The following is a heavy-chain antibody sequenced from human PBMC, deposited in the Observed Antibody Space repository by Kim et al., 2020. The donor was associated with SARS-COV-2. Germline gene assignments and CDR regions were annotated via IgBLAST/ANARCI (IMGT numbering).Heavy chain of an antibody. J-gene: IGHJ4*02. Sequence: GSLRLSCAASGFTFSSYDMNWVRQAPGKGLEWISYISSTGASVYYAASVKGRFTISRDNAKNSLYLQMNSLRAEDTATYYCARDWGSSGYFDYWGKGTLVSVSS. CDR2: ISSTGASV. D-gene: IGHD3-22*01. CDR1: GFTFSSYD. CDR3: ARDWGSSGYFDY. V-gene: IGHV3-48*03.